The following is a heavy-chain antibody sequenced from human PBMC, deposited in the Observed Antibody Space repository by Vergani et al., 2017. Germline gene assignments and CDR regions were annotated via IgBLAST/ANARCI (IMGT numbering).Heavy chain of an antibody. CDR1: GFTFSSYA. V-gene: IGHV3-23*01. Sequence: EVQLLESGGGLVQPGGSLRLSCAASGFTFSSYAMSWVRQAPGKGLEWVSAISGSGGSTYYADSVKGRFNISRDNSKNTLYLQMNSLRAEDTAVYYCAKVLPYCGGDCYSRRGWFDPWGQGTLVTVSS. D-gene: IGHD2-21*02. CDR2: ISGSGGST. J-gene: IGHJ5*02. CDR3: AKVLPYCGGDCYSRRGWFDP.